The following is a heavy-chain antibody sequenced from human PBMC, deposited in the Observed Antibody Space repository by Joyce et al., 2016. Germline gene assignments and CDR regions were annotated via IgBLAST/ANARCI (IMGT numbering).Heavy chain of an antibody. CDR2: ISYSSITI. Sequence: EVQLVESGGGLVQPGGSLRLSCAACGFTFSRDSMNWVLQAPGKGLWWVSYISYSSITIYYTDSVKGRFTISIDNAKNSLYRQINSLRDADTAVYYCARALWFGELFYFDYWGQGTLVTVSS. CDR1: GFTFSRDS. CDR3: ARALWFGELFYFDY. D-gene: IGHD3-10*01. J-gene: IGHJ4*02. V-gene: IGHV3-48*02.